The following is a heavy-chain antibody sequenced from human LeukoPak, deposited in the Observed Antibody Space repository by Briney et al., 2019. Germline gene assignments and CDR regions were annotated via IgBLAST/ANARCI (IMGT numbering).Heavy chain of an antibody. CDR2: ISSSSSYI. J-gene: IGHJ3*02. D-gene: IGHD3-22*01. CDR1: GFTVSSNY. Sequence: GGSLRLSCAASGFTVSSNYMSWVRQAPGKGLEWVSSISSSSSYIYYADSVKGRFTISRDNAKNSLYLQMNSLRAEDTAVYYCARDCYYDSSGYLRIWGQGTMVTVSS. CDR3: ARDCYYDSSGYLRI. V-gene: IGHV3-21*01.